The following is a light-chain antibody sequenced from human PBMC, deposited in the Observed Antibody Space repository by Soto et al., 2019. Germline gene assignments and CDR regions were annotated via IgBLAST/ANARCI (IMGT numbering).Light chain of an antibody. CDR1: SSDVAGYNY. J-gene: IGLJ2*01. Sequence: QSALTQPASVSGSPGQSITISCTGTSSDVAGYNYVSWYQQHPGKAPKLMIYDVSNRPSGVSNRFSGSKSGNTASLTISGLQAEDEADYYCSSYTSNNSQVFGGGTKVPVL. CDR3: SSYTSNNSQV. V-gene: IGLV2-14*01. CDR2: DVS.